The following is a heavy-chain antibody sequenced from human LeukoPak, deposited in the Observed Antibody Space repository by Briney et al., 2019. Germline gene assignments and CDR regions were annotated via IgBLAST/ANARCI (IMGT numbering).Heavy chain of an antibody. J-gene: IGHJ5*02. CDR1: GYTFTSYA. CDR2: INAGNGNT. D-gene: IGHD3-10*01. V-gene: IGHV1-3*01. CDR3: ARARYYGSGEDWFDP. Sequence: ASVKVSCKASGYTFTSYAMHWVRQAPGQRLEWMGWINAGNGNTKYSQKFQGRVTITRDTSASTAYMELSSLRSEDTAVYYCARARYYGSGEDWFDPWGQGTLVAVSS.